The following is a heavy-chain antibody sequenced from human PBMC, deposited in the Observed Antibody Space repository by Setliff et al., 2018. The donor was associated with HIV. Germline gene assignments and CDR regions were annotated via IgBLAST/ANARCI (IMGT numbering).Heavy chain of an antibody. D-gene: IGHD3-3*01. V-gene: IGHV3-7*01. Sequence: GGSLRLSCAASGFTFSSAWMGWVRQAPAKGLEWVANISPDGNEKYYVDSVKGRFTISRDNAKNSLYLQMNSLRADDTAVYYCVKDVVKFWSGSGALDFWGPGTLVTVSS. CDR1: GFTFSSAW. CDR2: ISPDGNEK. J-gene: IGHJ4*02. CDR3: VKDVVKFWSGSGALDF.